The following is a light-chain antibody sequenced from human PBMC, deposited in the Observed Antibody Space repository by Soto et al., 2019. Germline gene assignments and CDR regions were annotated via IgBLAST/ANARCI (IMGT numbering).Light chain of an antibody. V-gene: IGKV3-15*01. J-gene: IGKJ5*01. CDR2: GAS. CDR1: QSISRT. CDR3: QFYGSSLIT. Sequence: EILMTQSPATLAVSPGEGLTLSCRASQSISRTLAWYQQRPGQAPRLLIYGASSRATGVPARFSGSGSGTEFTLTISRLEPEDSAVYYCQFYGSSLITFGQGTRLEIK.